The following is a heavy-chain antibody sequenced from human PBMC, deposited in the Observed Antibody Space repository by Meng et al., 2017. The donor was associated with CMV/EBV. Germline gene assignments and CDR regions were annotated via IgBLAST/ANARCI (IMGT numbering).Heavy chain of an antibody. V-gene: IGHV4-59*01. J-gene: IGHJ6*02. D-gene: IGHD4-11*01. CDR2: IYYSGST. Sequence: SETLSLTCTVSGGPISSYYWSWIRQPPGKGRGWIGYIYYSGSTNYNPSLKSRLTISVDTSKNQFSLKLSSVTAADTAVYYCARDLGFGNYDFSTYYGMDVWGQGTTVTVSS. CDR3: ARDLGFGNYDFSTYYGMDV. CDR1: GGPISSYY.